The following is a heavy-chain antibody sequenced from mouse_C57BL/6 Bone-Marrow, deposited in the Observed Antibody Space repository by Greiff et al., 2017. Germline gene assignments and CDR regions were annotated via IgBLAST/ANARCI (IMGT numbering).Heavy chain of an antibody. CDR1: GFNIKNTY. V-gene: IGHV14-3*01. CDR2: IDPANGNT. J-gene: IGHJ2*01. Sequence: VQLQQSVAELVRPGASVKLSCTASGFNIKNTYMHWVKQRPEQGLEWIGRIDPANGNTKYAPKFQGKATITADTSSNTAYLQLSSLTSEDTAIYYCASPYYSNYVGSCFDYWGQGTTLTVSS. D-gene: IGHD2-5*01. CDR3: ASPYYSNYVGSCFDY.